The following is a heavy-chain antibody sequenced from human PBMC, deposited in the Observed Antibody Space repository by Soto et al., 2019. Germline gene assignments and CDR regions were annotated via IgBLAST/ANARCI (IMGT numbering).Heavy chain of an antibody. Sequence: GGSLRLSCAASGFTFSTYEMQWVRQAPGKGLEWVSYISSSGGTIFYADSVKGRFTISRDNAKNSLYLQMNSLRAEDTAVYYCATSLSGYYYNYWGQGTQVTVYS. J-gene: IGHJ4*02. V-gene: IGHV3-48*03. CDR3: ATSLSGYYYNY. CDR2: ISSSGGTI. CDR1: GFTFSTYE. D-gene: IGHD3-22*01.